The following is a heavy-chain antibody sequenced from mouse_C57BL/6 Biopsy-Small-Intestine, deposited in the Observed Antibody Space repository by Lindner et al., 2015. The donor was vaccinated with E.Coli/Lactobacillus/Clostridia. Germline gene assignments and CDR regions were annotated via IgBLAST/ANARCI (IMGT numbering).Heavy chain of an antibody. CDR2: MGWDDKK. V-gene: IGHV2-6*01. CDR3: TRDRSPYYDGSHWYFDV. J-gene: IGHJ1*01. Sequence: VQLQESGPDLVQPSQTLSLTCTVSGFSLTSYGAHWVRQPPGKGLEWVGTMGWDDKKYYNSALKSRLSISRDTSKNQVFLKLSSLQTEDTAMYYCTRDRSPYYDGSHWYFDVWGAGTTVTVSS. CDR1: GFSLTSYG. D-gene: IGHD1-1*01.